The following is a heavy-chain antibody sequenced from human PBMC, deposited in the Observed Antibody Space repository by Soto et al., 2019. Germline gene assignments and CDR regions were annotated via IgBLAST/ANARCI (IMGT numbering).Heavy chain of an antibody. Sequence: QITLKESGPTLVKPTQTLTLTCTFSGFSLDTSGVGVAWIRQPPGKALEWLTLIYWDDDKRYSPSLRSRLTLTKDTSENRVVLTMTNMDPGDTATYYCSHMESRVASYGLDVWGQGTTVTVSS. V-gene: IGHV2-5*02. CDR1: GFSLDTSGVG. CDR3: SHMESRVASYGLDV. D-gene: IGHD3-3*01. J-gene: IGHJ6*02. CDR2: IYWDDDK.